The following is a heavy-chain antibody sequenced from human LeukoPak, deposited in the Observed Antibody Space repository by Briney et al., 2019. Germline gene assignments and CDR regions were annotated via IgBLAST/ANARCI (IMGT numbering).Heavy chain of an antibody. CDR3: GREVPGGATILDC. V-gene: IGHV3-43*02. Sequence: PGGSLRLSCAAPGFIFDDYAIHWVRQAPGKGLEWVSLISGDGGSTFYADSVKGRFTISRDNGRNSLYLQMNSLRVDDTAVYYCGREVPGGATILDCWGQGTLVTVSS. D-gene: IGHD1-26*01. CDR1: GFIFDDYA. J-gene: IGHJ4*02. CDR2: ISGDGGST.